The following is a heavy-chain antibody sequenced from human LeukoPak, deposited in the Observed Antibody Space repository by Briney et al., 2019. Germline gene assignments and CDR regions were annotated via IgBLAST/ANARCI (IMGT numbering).Heavy chain of an antibody. J-gene: IGHJ2*01. CDR3: ARVVGRNWYLDL. Sequence: PGGSLRLSCAASGFTFSDYYMSWIRQAPGKGLEWASYISSSSSYTNYADSVEGRFTISRDNAKNSLYLQMNSLRAEDTAVYYCARVVGRNWYLDLWGRGTHVTVSS. CDR2: ISSSSSYT. CDR1: GFTFSDYY. V-gene: IGHV3-11*05. D-gene: IGHD1-14*01.